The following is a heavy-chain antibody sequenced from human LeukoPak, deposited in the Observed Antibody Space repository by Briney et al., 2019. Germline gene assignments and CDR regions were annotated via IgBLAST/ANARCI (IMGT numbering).Heavy chain of an antibody. CDR1: GGSISSSSYY. V-gene: IGHV4-39*02. CDR3: ARVGPKYYYYGMDV. D-gene: IGHD3/OR15-3a*01. Sequence: SETLSLTCTVSGGSISSSSYYWGWIRQPPGKGLEWIGSIYYSGSTYYNPSLKSRVPISVDTSKNHFSLKLSSVTAADTAVYYCARVGPKYYYYGMDVWGQGTTVTVSS. J-gene: IGHJ6*02. CDR2: IYYSGST.